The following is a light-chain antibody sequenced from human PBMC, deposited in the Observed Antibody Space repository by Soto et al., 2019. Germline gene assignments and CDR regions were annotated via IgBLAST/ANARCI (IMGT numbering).Light chain of an antibody. CDR1: QSVSSN. J-gene: IGKJ1*01. CDR2: GAS. V-gene: IGKV3-15*01. Sequence: EIVMTQSPATLSVTQGERATLSCRASQSVSSNLAWYQQKPGQAPRLLIYGASTRATGIPARFSGSGSGTEFTLTINSLQSEDFAVYYCQQFDNWPPAWPFGQGTKVDIK. CDR3: QQFDNWPPAWP.